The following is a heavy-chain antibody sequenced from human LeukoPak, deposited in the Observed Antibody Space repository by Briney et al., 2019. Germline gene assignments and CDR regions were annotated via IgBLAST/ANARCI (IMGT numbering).Heavy chain of an antibody. CDR2: IRSGGST. V-gene: IGHV3-53*01. Sequence: TGGSLRLSCAASGFTFDDYGMSWVRQAPGKGLEWVSVIRSGGSTVYADSVKGRFTISRDNSKNTLYLQLNSLRAEDTAVYYCAREGSGRTAYNDGLDVWGQGTMVTVSS. CDR3: AREGSGRTAYNDGLDV. J-gene: IGHJ3*01. CDR1: GFTFDDYG. D-gene: IGHD3-10*01.